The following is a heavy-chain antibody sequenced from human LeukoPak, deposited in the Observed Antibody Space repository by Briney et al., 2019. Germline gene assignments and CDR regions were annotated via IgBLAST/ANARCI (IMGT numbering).Heavy chain of an antibody. CDR1: GYTFTGYY. J-gene: IGHJ4*02. D-gene: IGHD3-9*01. CDR2: INPNSGGT. V-gene: IGHV1-2*02. CDR3: ARGDYDILTGWPY. Sequence: ASVKVSCKASGYTFTGYYMHWVRQAPGQGLEWMGWINPNSGGTNYARKFQGRVTMTRDTSINTAYMDLSRLRSDDTAVYYCARGDYDILTGWPYWGQGTLVTVSS.